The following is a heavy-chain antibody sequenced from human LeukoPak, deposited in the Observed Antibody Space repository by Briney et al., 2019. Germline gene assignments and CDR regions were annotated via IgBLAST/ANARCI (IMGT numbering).Heavy chain of an antibody. Sequence: GGSLRLSCAASGFIFSGYGIHWVRQAPGKGLEWVAFIRYDGSNTYYADSVKGRFTISKDNSKNTLYLQMNSLRGEDTAAYYCAKGLYGWGPGGIDYWGQGALVTVSS. CDR1: GFIFSGYG. J-gene: IGHJ4*02. D-gene: IGHD3-10*01. V-gene: IGHV3-30*02. CDR2: IRYDGSNT. CDR3: AKGLYGWGPGGIDY.